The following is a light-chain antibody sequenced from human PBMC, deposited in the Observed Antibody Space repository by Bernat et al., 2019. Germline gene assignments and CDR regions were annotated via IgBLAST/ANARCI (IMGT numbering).Light chain of an antibody. CDR3: QQRSNWPPIT. V-gene: IGKV3-11*01. CDR1: QSVSSY. J-gene: IGKJ5*01. Sequence: ELVLTQSPATLSLSPGERATLSCRASQSVSSYLAWYQQKPGQAPRLLTYDASNRATGFPARFSGSGAGTDFTLTISSLEPEDFAVYYCQQRSNWPPITFGQGTRLEIK. CDR2: DAS.